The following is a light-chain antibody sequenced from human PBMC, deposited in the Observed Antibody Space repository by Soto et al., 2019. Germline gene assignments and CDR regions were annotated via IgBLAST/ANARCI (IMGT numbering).Light chain of an antibody. J-gene: IGLJ1*01. CDR1: SSDVGGYNY. CDR2: EVS. Sequence: QSVLTQPASASGSPGQSITISCTGTSSDVGGYNYVSWYLQHPGKAPKLMIYEVSNRPSGVSNRFSGSKSGNTASLTISGLQAEDEADYYCSSYTASSTLYVFGTGTK. CDR3: SSYTASSTLYV. V-gene: IGLV2-14*01.